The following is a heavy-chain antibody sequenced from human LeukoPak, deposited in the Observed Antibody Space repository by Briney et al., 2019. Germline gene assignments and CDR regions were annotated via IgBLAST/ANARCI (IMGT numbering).Heavy chain of an antibody. CDR3: ARLSMRSSGYYNFDAFDI. Sequence: PSETLSLTCTVSGGSISSSSYYWGWIRQPPGKGLEWIGSIYYSGSTCYNPSLKSRVTISVDTSKNQFSLKLSSVTAADTAVYYCARLSMRSSGYYNFDAFDIWGQGTMVTVSS. CDR1: GGSISSSSYY. V-gene: IGHV4-39*01. CDR2: IYYSGST. D-gene: IGHD3-22*01. J-gene: IGHJ3*02.